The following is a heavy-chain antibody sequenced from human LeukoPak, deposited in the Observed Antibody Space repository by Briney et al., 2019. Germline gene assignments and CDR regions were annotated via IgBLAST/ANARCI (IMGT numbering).Heavy chain of an antibody. Sequence: GESLKISCNSSRYIYTSYWIGWVRQMPGKGLEWMGIIYPGDSDTRYSPSFQGQVTISADKSISTAYLQWSSLKASDTAMYYCARRGPNSGSYYQALDIWGQGTMVTVSS. D-gene: IGHD1-26*01. CDR3: ARRGPNSGSYYQALDI. J-gene: IGHJ3*02. CDR2: IYPGDSDT. CDR1: RYIYTSYW. V-gene: IGHV5-51*01.